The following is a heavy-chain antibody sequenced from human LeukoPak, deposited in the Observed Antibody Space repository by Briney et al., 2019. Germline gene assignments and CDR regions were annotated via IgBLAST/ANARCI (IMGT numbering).Heavy chain of an antibody. Sequence: SETLSLTCTVSGGSISSYYWSWIRQPPGKGLEWIGYIYYTGSTNYYPSLKSRVTISVDTSKNQFSLELSSVTAADTAVYYCARVGFGNTPHPIDYWGQGTLVTVSS. CDR1: GGSISSYY. CDR2: IYYTGST. D-gene: IGHD4-23*01. CDR3: ARVGFGNTPHPIDY. V-gene: IGHV4-59*01. J-gene: IGHJ4*02.